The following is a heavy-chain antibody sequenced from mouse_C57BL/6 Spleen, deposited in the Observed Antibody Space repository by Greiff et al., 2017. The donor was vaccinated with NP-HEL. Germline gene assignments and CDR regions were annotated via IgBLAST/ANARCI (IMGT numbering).Heavy chain of an antibody. CDR2: IDPETGGT. CDR1: GYTFTDYE. V-gene: IGHV1-15*01. J-gene: IGHJ4*01. CDR3: AWAMDY. Sequence: QVQLKQSGAELVRPGASVTLSCKASGYTFTDYEMHWVKQTPVHGLEWIGAIDPETGGTAYNQKFKGKAILTADKSSSTAYMELRSLTSEDSAVYYCAWAMDYWGQGTSVTVSS.